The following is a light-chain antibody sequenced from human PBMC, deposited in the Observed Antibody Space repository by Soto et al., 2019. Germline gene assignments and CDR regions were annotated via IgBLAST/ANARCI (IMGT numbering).Light chain of an antibody. CDR3: MQGTHWPHT. V-gene: IGKV3D-20*02. Sequence: ASQTVSTNYLTWYQQKPGQAPRLLIYDAINRAPGIPARFSGSGSGTDFTLIISRVEAEDVGVYYCMQGTHWPHTFSQGTKVDIK. CDR1: QTVSTNY. CDR2: DAI. J-gene: IGKJ1*01.